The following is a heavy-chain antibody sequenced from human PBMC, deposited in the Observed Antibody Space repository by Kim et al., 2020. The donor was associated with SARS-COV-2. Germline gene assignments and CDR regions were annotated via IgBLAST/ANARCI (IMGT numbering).Heavy chain of an antibody. V-gene: IGHV3-48*02. CDR2: ISTSSRTI. CDR1: GFTFSSYT. D-gene: IGHD3-16*01. J-gene: IGHJ5*02. Sequence: GGSLRLSCAASGFTFSSYTMSWVRQAPGKGLEWVSYISTSSRTIFYADSVKGRFTISRDNARSSLYLQMNSLRDEDTAVYYCVRDGDVASAYKKWFDPWG. CDR3: VRDGDVASAYKKWFDP.